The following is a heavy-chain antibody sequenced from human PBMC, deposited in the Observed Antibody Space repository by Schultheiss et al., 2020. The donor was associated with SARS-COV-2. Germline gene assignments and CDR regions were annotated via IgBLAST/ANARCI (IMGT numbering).Heavy chain of an antibody. CDR2: INSDGSST. D-gene: IGHD2-15*01. Sequence: GGSLRLSCAASGFTFSSYAMSWVRQAPGKGLEWVSRINSDGSSTSYADSVKGRFTISRDNAKNTLYLQMNSLRAEDTAVYYCARDSFSANFDYWGQGTLVTVSS. J-gene: IGHJ4*02. CDR1: GFTFSSYA. V-gene: IGHV3-74*01. CDR3: ARDSFSANFDY.